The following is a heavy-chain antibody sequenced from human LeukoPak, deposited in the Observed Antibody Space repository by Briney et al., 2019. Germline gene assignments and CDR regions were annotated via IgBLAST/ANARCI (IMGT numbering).Heavy chain of an antibody. J-gene: IGHJ4*02. D-gene: IGHD2-15*01. V-gene: IGHV3-23*01. CDR3: AKGSPQGVVVVATTLYFDY. Sequence: AGGSLRLSCAASGFIFRSYAMSWVRQAPGKGLEWVSAISGSGGTTYYADSVKGRFTISRDNSKNTLYLQMNSLRAEDTAVYYCAKGSPQGVVVVATTLYFDYWGQGTLVTVSS. CDR1: GFIFRSYA. CDR2: ISGSGGTT.